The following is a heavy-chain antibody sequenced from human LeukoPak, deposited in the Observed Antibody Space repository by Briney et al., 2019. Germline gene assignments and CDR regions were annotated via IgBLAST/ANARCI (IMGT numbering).Heavy chain of an antibody. D-gene: IGHD1-26*01. CDR2: MNSDGSST. CDR1: GFTFSNYW. CDR3: ARRHPNSGSNDY. J-gene: IGHJ4*02. Sequence: GGSLRLSCAASGFTFSNYWMHWVRQAPGKGLVWVSRMNSDGSSTSYADSVKGRFTISRDNAKNTLYQQMNSLRAEDTAVYYCARRHPNSGSNDYWGQGTLVTVSS. V-gene: IGHV3-74*01.